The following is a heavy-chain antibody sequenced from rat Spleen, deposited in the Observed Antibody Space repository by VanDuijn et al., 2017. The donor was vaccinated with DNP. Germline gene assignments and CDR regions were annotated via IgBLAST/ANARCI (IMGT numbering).Heavy chain of an antibody. CDR2: INSAGST. CDR1: GYSITTSYR. J-gene: IGHJ2*01. CDR3: ARSAYYYGFDY. V-gene: IGHV3-3*01. Sequence: EVQLQESGPGLVKPSQSLSLTCSVTGYSITTSYRWNWIRKFPGNKLEWMGYINSAGSTNYNPSLKSRISITRDTSKNQFFLQVNSVTTEDTATYYCARSAYYYGFDYWGQGVMVTVSS. D-gene: IGHD1-1*01.